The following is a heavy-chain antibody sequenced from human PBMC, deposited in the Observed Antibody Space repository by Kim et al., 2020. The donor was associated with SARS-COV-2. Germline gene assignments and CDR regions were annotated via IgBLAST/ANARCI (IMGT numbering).Heavy chain of an antibody. CDR1: GFTFSSYA. Sequence: GGSLRLSCAASGFTFSSYAMHWVRQAPGKGLEWVAVISYDGSDKHNADSVKGRFTISRDNSKNTLYLQMNSLRAEDTAVYYCARDYGGNSADYYFDYWCQGTLVTVSS. CDR2: ISYDGSDK. CDR3: ARDYGGNSADYYFDY. J-gene: IGHJ4*02. D-gene: IGHD2-21*02. V-gene: IGHV3-30-3*01.